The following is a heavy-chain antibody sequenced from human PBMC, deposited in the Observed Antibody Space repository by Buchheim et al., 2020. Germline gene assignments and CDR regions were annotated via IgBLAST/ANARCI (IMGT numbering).Heavy chain of an antibody. V-gene: IGHV3-21*01. CDR2: ISSRSTSYI. Sequence: EVQLVESGGGLVKPGGSLRLSCAASGFTFSHFIMNWVRQAPGRGLEWVSSISSRSTSYIYYADSVKGRFTISRDNPDNSLYLQMNSLIAEDTAVYYCTREGLDYVGLSDYWGRGTL. CDR1: GFTFSHFI. CDR3: TREGLDYVGLSDY. D-gene: IGHD4-17*01. J-gene: IGHJ4*02.